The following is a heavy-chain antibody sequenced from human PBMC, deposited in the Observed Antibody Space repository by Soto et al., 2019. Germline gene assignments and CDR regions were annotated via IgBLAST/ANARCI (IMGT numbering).Heavy chain of an antibody. CDR2: IYYSGST. V-gene: IGHV4-59*01. D-gene: IGHD6-13*01. CDR1: GGSISSYY. Sequence: SETLSLTCTVSGGSISSYYWSWIRQPPGKGLEWIGYIYYSGSTNYNPSLKSRVTISVDTSKNQFSLKLSSVTAADTAVYYSARAAAGRIRREYYYYYGMDVWGQGTTVT. J-gene: IGHJ6*02. CDR3: ARAAAGRIRREYYYYYGMDV.